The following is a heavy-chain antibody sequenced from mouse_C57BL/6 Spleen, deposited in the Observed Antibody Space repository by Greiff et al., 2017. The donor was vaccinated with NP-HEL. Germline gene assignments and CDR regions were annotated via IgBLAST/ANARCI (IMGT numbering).Heavy chain of an antibody. J-gene: IGHJ4*01. CDR1: GYTFTDYN. Sequence: EVKVVESGPELVKPGASVKIPCKASGYTFTDYNMDWVKQSHGKSLEWIGDINPNNGGTIYNQKFKGKATLTVDKSSSTAYMELRSLTSEDTAVYYCARSYYYGSSGAMDYWGQGTSVTVSS. D-gene: IGHD1-1*01. V-gene: IGHV1-18*01. CDR3: ARSYYYGSSGAMDY. CDR2: INPNNGGT.